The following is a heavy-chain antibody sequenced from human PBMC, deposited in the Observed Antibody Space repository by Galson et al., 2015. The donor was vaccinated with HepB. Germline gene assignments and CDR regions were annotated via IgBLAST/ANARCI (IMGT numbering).Heavy chain of an antibody. CDR1: GFTFSSYW. Sequence: SLRLSCAASGFTFSSYWMHWVRQAPGKGLVWVSRINSDGSSTSYADSVKGRFTISRDNAKNSLYLQMNSLRAEDTAVYYCARGREGGPGVYYYYYGMDVWGQGTTVTVSS. V-gene: IGHV3-74*01. CDR3: ARGREGGPGVYYYYYGMDV. D-gene: IGHD3-10*01. J-gene: IGHJ6*02. CDR2: INSDGSST.